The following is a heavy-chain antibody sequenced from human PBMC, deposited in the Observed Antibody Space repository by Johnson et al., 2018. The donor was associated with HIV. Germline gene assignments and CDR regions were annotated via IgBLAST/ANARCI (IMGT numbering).Heavy chain of an antibody. V-gene: IGHV3-7*01. CDR3: AKEGITMEVDI. Sequence: VQLVESGGGLVQPGGSLRLSCAASGFTFSSYWMTWVRQAPGKGLEWVANIKKDGSERYYVDSLKGRFTISRDKAKNSLYLQMNSLRAEDTAVYYCAKEGITMEVDIWGQGTMVTVSS. CDR2: IKKDGSER. D-gene: IGHD3-10*01. CDR1: GFTFSSYW. J-gene: IGHJ3*02.